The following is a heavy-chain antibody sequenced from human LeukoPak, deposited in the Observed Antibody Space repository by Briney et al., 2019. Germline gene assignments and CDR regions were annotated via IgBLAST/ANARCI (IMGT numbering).Heavy chain of an antibody. V-gene: IGHV4-30-4*08. CDR1: GSSISSGDYY. Sequence: PSQTLSLTCTVSGSSISSGDYYWSWIRQPPGKGLEWIGYIYYSGSTYYNPSLKSRVTISVDTSKNQFSLKLSSVTAADTAVYYCARDRYGDYVIDYWGQGTLVTVSS. J-gene: IGHJ4*02. D-gene: IGHD4-17*01. CDR3: ARDRYGDYVIDY. CDR2: IYYSGST.